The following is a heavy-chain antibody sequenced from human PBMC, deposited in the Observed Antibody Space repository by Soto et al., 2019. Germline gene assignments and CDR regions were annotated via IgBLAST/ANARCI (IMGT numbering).Heavy chain of an antibody. Sequence: GRSMRLSCAASGFTFSIYAMSWVPQAPGKGLAWVSTVGGGGGDTSYADFVRGRFTISRDNSKNRLYLEINTHGAENTAVYYCAKDAPGSGWLSNYWGLGTLVTAS. CDR2: VGGGGGDT. D-gene: IGHD3-22*01. J-gene: IGHJ4*02. V-gene: IGHV3-23*01. CDR1: GFTFSIYA. CDR3: AKDAPGSGWLSNY.